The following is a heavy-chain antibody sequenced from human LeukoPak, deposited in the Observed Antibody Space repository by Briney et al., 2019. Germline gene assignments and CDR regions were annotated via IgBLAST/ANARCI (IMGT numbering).Heavy chain of an antibody. CDR3: TFGHVVMGAFDI. J-gene: IGHJ3*02. CDR2: IKSKTDGGTT. Sequence: SGGSLRLSSAASGFTFINAWMSWVRQAPGRGLEWVGRIKSKTDGGTTDYAAPVKGRFTISRDNAKNTLYLQMNSLRAEDTAVYYCTFGHVVMGAFDIWGQGTMVTVSS. V-gene: IGHV3-15*05. CDR1: GFTFINAW. D-gene: IGHD3-16*01.